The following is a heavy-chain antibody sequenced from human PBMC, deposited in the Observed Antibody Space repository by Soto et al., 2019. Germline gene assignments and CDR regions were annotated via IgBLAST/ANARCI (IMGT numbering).Heavy chain of an antibody. Sequence: QVQLVESGGGVVQPGRSLRLSCAASGFTFSTYGMHWVRQAPGKGLEWVAVIRYDGSNKYYADSVQGRFTISRDNAKNTLYLQMNSLRAEGTAVYYCARDQEQFCSGGSCYWFDPWGQGTLVTVSS. D-gene: IGHD2-15*01. CDR3: ARDQEQFCSGGSCYWFDP. J-gene: IGHJ5*02. CDR1: GFTFSTYG. CDR2: IRYDGSNK. V-gene: IGHV3-33*01.